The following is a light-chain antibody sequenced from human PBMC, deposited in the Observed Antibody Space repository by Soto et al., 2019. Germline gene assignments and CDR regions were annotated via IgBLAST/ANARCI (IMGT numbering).Light chain of an antibody. J-gene: IGKJ1*01. Sequence: EIVLTQSPGTLSLSPGERATLSCRASQSVRSNYLAWYQQKPGQAPRLLISAASSRATGNPDRFSGSGSGKDFTLTISRLEPEDCAVYYCQQYGSSRTFGQGTKVEVK. CDR2: AAS. CDR1: QSVRSNY. V-gene: IGKV3-20*01. CDR3: QQYGSSRT.